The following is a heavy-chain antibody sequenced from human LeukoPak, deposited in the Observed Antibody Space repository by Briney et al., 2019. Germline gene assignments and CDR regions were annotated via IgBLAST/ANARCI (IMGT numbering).Heavy chain of an antibody. Sequence: SETLSLTCTVSGGSISSSSYYWGWIRQPPGKGLEWIGSIYYSGSTYYNPSLKSRVTISVDTSKNQFSLKLSSVTAADTAVYYCASDKNYDYVWGSYPMDTWGQGTLVTVSS. V-gene: IGHV4-39*07. CDR3: ASDKNYDYVWGSYPMDT. CDR2: IYYSGST. CDR1: GGSISSSSYY. D-gene: IGHD3-16*02. J-gene: IGHJ4*02.